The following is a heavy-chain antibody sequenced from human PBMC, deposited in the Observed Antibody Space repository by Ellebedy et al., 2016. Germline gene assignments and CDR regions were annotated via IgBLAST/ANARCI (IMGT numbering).Heavy chain of an antibody. D-gene: IGHD6-6*01. CDR3: ARQEYSSSYIPYYFDY. Sequence: ASVKVSCKASGYTFTSYGISWVRQAPGQGLEWMGRIIPILGIANYAQKFQGRVTITADKSTSTAYMELSSLRSEDTAVYYCARQEYSSSYIPYYFDYWGQGTLVTVSS. CDR1: GYTFTSYG. V-gene: IGHV1-69*04. J-gene: IGHJ4*02. CDR2: IIPILGIA.